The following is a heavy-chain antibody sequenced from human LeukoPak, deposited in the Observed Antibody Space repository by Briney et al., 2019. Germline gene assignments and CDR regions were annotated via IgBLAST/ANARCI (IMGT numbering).Heavy chain of an antibody. D-gene: IGHD2-15*01. CDR3: ARGGSPRGFLGY. J-gene: IGHJ4*02. CDR1: GFNFNTYA. V-gene: IGHV3-23*01. Sequence: GGSLRLSCAASGFNFNTYAMSWVRQAPGKGLEWVSVLSGSGGNTYYADSVKGRFTISRDNSKNTLYLQMNSLRVEDTAVYYCARGGSPRGFLGYWGQGTLVTVSS. CDR2: LSGSGGNT.